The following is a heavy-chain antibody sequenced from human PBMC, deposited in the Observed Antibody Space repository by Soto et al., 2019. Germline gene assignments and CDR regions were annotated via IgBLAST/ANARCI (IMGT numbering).Heavy chain of an antibody. CDR3: ARDPSIVATTGNYYYYYGMDV. Sequence: PGWSLRLSCAASGFTFSSYAMSWVRQAPGKGLEWVSAISGSGGSTYYADSVKGRFTISRDNSKNTLFLHMSSLRAEDTAVYYCARDPSIVATTGNYYYYYGMDVWGK. CDR2: ISGSGGST. J-gene: IGHJ6*04. CDR1: GFTFSSYA. D-gene: IGHD5-12*01. V-gene: IGHV3-23*01.